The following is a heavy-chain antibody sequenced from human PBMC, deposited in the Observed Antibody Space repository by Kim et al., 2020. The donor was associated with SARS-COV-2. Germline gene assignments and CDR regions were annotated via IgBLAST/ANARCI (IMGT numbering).Heavy chain of an antibody. CDR2: ITTSVTTK. J-gene: IGHJ4*02. V-gene: IGHV3-48*03. CDR1: GFTFSTFE. CDR3: VRRFNL. Sequence: GGSLRLSCAASGFTFSTFEMNWVRQTPGKGLEWVSHITTSVTTKFYVDSVRGRSTTSRDNADNSLHLQMNSLRVEDTAVYFCVRRFNLWGPGTLVTVSS. D-gene: IGHD1-20*01.